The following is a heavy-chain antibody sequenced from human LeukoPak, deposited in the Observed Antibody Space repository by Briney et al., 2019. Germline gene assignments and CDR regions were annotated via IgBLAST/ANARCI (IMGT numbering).Heavy chain of an antibody. J-gene: IGHJ3*01. CDR2: ISYDGNNK. CDR3: ARDQAWLQYLSAFDL. V-gene: IGHV3-30*19. Sequence: PGGSLRLSCGASGFTFSTSGMHWVRQSPGKGLEWVAVISYDGNNKYYADSVKGRFTISRDNSKNMLYLQMNSLRAEDTAVYYCARDQAWLQYLSAFDLWGQGTMVTVSS. CDR1: GFTFSTSG. D-gene: IGHD5-24*01.